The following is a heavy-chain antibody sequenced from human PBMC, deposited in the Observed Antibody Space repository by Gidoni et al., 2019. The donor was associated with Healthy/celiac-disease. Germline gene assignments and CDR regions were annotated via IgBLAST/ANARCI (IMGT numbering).Heavy chain of an antibody. CDR3: ARETTVTTFDY. D-gene: IGHD4-17*01. CDR1: GFTFSSYG. CDR2: IWYDGSNK. V-gene: IGHV3-33*01. Sequence: QVQLVESGGGVVQPGRSLRLSCAPSGFTFSSYGMHWVRQAPGKGLEWVSVIWYDGSNKYYADSVKGRFTISRDNSKNTLYLQMNSLRAEDTAVYYCARETTVTTFDYWGQGTLVTVSS. J-gene: IGHJ4*02.